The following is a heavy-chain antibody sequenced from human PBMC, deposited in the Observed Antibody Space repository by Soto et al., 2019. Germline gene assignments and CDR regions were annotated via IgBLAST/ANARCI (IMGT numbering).Heavy chain of an antibody. V-gene: IGHV4-34*12. Sequence: SETLSLTCAIYNSSLGAFHWTWIRQPPGKGLEWIGELIHGGSTNYNPSLKSRVTFSLDTSKSQFSLHVMSVTAADTAVYYCARSPLSYDYVRQTWSEVGDSFDVWG. CDR3: ARSPLSYDYVRQTWSEVGDSFDV. J-gene: IGHJ3*01. CDR2: LIHGGST. D-gene: IGHD3-10*02. CDR1: NSSLGAFH.